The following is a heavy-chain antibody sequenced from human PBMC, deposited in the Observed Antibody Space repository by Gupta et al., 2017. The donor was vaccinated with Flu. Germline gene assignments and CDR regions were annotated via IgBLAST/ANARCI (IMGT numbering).Heavy chain of an antibody. J-gene: IGHJ6*03. CDR3: AKEIADRGVLTIYQYYYMDV. V-gene: IGHV3-23*01. Sequence: EVHLLESGGGLVQPGGSLRLSCAASGFTFSSYAMSWVRQAPGKGLEWVSAISGSGANTYYADSVKGRFTISRDNSKNTLYLQMNTLRAEDTALYYCAKEIADRGVLTIYQYYYMDVWGKGTTVTVSS. CDR1: GFTFSSYA. CDR2: ISGSGANT. D-gene: IGHD3-10*01.